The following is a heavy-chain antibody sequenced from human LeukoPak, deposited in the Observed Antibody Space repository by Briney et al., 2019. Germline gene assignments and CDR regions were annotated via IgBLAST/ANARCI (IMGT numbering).Heavy chain of an antibody. CDR1: GGSISSYY. V-gene: IGHV4-34*01. CDR3: AVLLWFGESPLHDAFDI. Sequence: SETLSLTCTVSGGSISSYYWSWIRQPPGKGLEWIGEINHSGSTNYNPSLKSRVTISVDTSKNQFSLKLSSVTAADTAVYYCAVLLWFGESPLHDAFDIWGQGTMVTVSS. CDR2: INHSGST. J-gene: IGHJ3*02. D-gene: IGHD3-10*01.